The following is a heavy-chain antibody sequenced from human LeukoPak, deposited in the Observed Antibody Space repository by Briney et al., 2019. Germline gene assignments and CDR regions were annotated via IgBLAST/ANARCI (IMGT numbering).Heavy chain of an antibody. Sequence: PSETLSLTCTVSGYSISSGYYWGWIRQPPGKGLEWIGSIYHSGSTYYNPSLKSRVTISVDTSKNQFSLKLSSVTAADTAVYYCATGYSYGQDAFDIWGQGTMVTVSS. J-gene: IGHJ3*02. CDR3: ATGYSYGQDAFDI. D-gene: IGHD5-18*01. CDR1: GYSISSGYY. CDR2: IYHSGST. V-gene: IGHV4-38-2*02.